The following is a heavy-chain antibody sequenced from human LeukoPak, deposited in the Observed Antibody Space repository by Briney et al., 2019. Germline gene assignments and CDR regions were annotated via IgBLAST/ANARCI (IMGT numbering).Heavy chain of an antibody. CDR3: AELGITMIGGV. V-gene: IGHV3-53*01. Sequence: PGGSLRLSCATSGFSFSSYAMSWVHQAPGKGLEWVSVIYSGGSTYYADSVKGRFTISRDNSKNTLYLQMNSLRAEDTAVYYCAELGITMIGGVWGKGTTVTISS. CDR1: GFSFSSYA. D-gene: IGHD3-10*02. J-gene: IGHJ6*04. CDR2: IYSGGST.